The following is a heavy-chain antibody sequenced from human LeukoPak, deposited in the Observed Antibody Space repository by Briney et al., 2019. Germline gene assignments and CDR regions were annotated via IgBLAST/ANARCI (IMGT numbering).Heavy chain of an antibody. D-gene: IGHD1-26*01. CDR2: MYYSGST. CDR1: GGSISSSSYY. CDR3: ARLGYSGSYYERAFDI. Sequence: SETLSLTCTVSGGSISSSSYYWGWIRQPPGKGLEWIGSMYYSGSTYSNPSLMSRVTISVDTSKNEFSLKLSSVTAADTAVYYCARLGYSGSYYERAFDIWGQGTMVTVPS. V-gene: IGHV4-39*01. J-gene: IGHJ3*02.